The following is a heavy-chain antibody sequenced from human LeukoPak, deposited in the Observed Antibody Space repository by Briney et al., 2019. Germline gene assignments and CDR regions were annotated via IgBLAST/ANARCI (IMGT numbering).Heavy chain of an antibody. CDR2: INHSGST. V-gene: IGHV4-34*01. CDR3: ARSPRRLGYCSGGSCYYYYGMDV. Sequence: PSETLSLTCAVYGGSFSGYYWSWIRQPPGKGLEWIGEINHSGSTNYNLSLRSRVTISVDTSKNQFSLKLSSVTAADTAVYYCARSPRRLGYCSGGSCYYYYGMDVWGQGTTVTVSS. D-gene: IGHD2-15*01. J-gene: IGHJ6*02. CDR1: GGSFSGYY.